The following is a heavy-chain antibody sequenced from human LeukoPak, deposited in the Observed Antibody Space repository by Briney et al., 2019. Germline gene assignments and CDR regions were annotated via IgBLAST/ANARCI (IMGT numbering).Heavy chain of an antibody. CDR1: GFTFSSYA. Sequence: GGSLRLSCAASGFTFSSYAMSWVRQAPGKGLEWVSAISGSGGSTYYADSVKGRFTISRDNAKNSLYLQMNSLRAEDTAVYYCATEGGDGMDVRGQGTTVTVSS. CDR2: ISGSGGST. J-gene: IGHJ6*02. CDR3: ATEGGDGMDV. D-gene: IGHD3-16*01. V-gene: IGHV3-23*01.